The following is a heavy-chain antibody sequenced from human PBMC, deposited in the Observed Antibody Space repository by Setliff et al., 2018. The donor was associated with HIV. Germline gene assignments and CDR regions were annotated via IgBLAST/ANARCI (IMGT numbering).Heavy chain of an antibody. V-gene: IGHV1-18*01. CDR2: ISAYNGNT. CDR3: ARGEAVAGRGAPPSFDY. D-gene: IGHD6-19*01. J-gene: IGHJ4*02. CDR1: GYTFTSHG. Sequence: ASVKVSCKASGYTFTSHGISWVRQAPGQGLEWMGWISAYNGNTAQAQEFQGRLSMTTDTSTSTAYMELRSLRSDDTAVYYCARGEAVAGRGAPPSFDYWGQGTLVTSPQ.